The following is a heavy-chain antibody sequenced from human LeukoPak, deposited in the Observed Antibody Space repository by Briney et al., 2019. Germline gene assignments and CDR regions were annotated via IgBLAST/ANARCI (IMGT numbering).Heavy chain of an antibody. Sequence: PSETLSLTCAVYGGSFSGYYWSWIRQPPGKGLEWIGEINHSGSTNYNPSLKSRVTISVDTSKNQFSLKLSSVTAADTAVYYCARGPGGSGKYMDVWGKGTTVTISS. CDR2: INHSGST. D-gene: IGHD3-10*01. V-gene: IGHV4-34*01. CDR3: ARGPGGSGKYMDV. CDR1: GGSFSGYY. J-gene: IGHJ6*03.